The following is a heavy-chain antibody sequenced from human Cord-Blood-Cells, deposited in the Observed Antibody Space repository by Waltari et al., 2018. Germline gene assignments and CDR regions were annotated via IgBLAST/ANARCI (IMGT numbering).Heavy chain of an antibody. V-gene: IGHV4-4*07. Sequence: QVQLQESGPGLVKPSETLSLTCTVSGGSISSYYWSWIRQPAGKGLEWIGRIYTSGSTNYNPALKSRVTMSVDTSKNQFSLKLSSVTAADTAVYYCARVQGVPVDIVVVPAAGDNWFDPWGQGTLVTVSS. D-gene: IGHD2-2*01. J-gene: IGHJ5*02. CDR2: IYTSGST. CDR1: GGSISSYY. CDR3: ARVQGVPVDIVVVPAAGDNWFDP.